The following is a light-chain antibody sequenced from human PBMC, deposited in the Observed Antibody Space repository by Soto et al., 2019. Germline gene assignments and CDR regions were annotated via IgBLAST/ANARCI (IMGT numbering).Light chain of an antibody. J-gene: IGLJ3*02. V-gene: IGLV2-14*01. CDR2: EVS. Sequence: QSALTQPASVSGSPGQSITISYTGSSSDVGAYKYVSWFQQHPGKAPKLIIYEVSNRPSGVSDRFSGSKSGNTASLTISGLQAEDEADYHCSSYTTTTAWVFGGGTQLTVL. CDR1: SSDVGAYKY. CDR3: SSYTTTTAWV.